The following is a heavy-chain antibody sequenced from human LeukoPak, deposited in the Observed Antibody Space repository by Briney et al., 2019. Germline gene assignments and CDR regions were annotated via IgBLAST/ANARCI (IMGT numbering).Heavy chain of an antibody. J-gene: IGHJ4*02. CDR2: IYPVGSDT. Sequence: GESLKISCKGSGYSFTSYWIGWVRQMPGKGLDWMGIIYPVGSDTRYSQSFQGQVTISADKSISTAYLQWSSLKASDTAMYYCARHGAAAAPFDYWGQGTLVTVSS. CDR3: ARHGAAAAPFDY. CDR1: GYSFTSYW. D-gene: IGHD6-13*01. V-gene: IGHV5-51*01.